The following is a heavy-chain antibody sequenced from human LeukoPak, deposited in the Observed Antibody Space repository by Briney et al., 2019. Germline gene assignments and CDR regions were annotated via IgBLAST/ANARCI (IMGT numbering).Heavy chain of an antibody. CDR2: IRSNPYGGTT. V-gene: IGHV3-49*04. CDR1: GFTFVDYA. D-gene: IGHD2/OR15-2a*01. Sequence: GGSLRLSCTASGFTFVDYAMTWVRQAPGKGLEWVGFIRSNPYGGTTEYAASVKGSFTISRDDSKSIAYLQMNSLKTEDTAVYYCTRGLLPGYWGQGTLVTVSS. CDR3: TRGLLPGY. J-gene: IGHJ4*02.